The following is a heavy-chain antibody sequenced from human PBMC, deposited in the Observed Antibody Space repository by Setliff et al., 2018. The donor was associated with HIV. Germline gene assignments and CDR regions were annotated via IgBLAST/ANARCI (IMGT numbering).Heavy chain of an antibody. CDR1: GYTFTTYS. Sequence: ASVKVSCKTSGYTFTTYSIHWVRQAPGQSLEWMGWINVGKGDTKYSQELQGRITLTTDTSTSTAYMELRSLISDDTAVYYCARNAAGATSYYDSSGYSDLDYWGQGTLVTVSS. V-gene: IGHV1-3*01. D-gene: IGHD3-22*01. CDR2: INVGKGDT. J-gene: IGHJ4*02. CDR3: ARNAAGATSYYDSSGYSDLDY.